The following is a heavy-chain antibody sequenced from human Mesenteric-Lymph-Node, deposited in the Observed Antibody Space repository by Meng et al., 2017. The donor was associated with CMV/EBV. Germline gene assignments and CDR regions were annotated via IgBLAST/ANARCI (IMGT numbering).Heavy chain of an antibody. CDR2: ISAYNGNT. J-gene: IGHJ3*02. V-gene: IGHV1-18*01. CDR3: ATHDPARPSDAFDI. CDR1: GYTFTSYG. Sequence: ASVKVSCKASGYTFTSYGISWVRQAPGQGLEWMGWISAYNGNTNYAQKLQGRVTMTTDTSTSTAYMELSSLRSEDTAVYYCATHDPARPSDAFDIWGQGTMVTVSS. D-gene: IGHD1-1*01.